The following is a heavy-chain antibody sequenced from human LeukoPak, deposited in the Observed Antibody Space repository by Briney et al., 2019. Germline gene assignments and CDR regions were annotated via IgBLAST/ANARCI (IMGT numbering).Heavy chain of an antibody. J-gene: IGHJ4*02. Sequence: GGSLRLSCTASGFTFGDYAMSWFRQAPGKGLELVGFIRSKAYGGTTEYAASVKGRFTISRDDSKSIAYLQMNSLKTEDTAVYYCTRESSRIVVVPGHFDYWGQGTLVTVSS. CDR2: IRSKAYGGTT. CDR1: GFTFGDYA. CDR3: TRESSRIVVVPGHFDY. D-gene: IGHD3-22*01. V-gene: IGHV3-49*03.